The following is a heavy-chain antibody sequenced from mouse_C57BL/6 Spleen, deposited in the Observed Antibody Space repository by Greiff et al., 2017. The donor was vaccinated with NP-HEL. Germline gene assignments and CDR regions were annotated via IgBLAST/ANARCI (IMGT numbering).Heavy chain of an antibody. V-gene: IGHV5-6*01. CDR2: ISSGGSYT. CDR3: ARHGGLRDAMDY. CDR1: GFTFSSYG. D-gene: IGHD2-2*01. Sequence: EVNVVESGGDLVKPGGSLKLSCAASGFTFSSYGMSWVRQTPDKRLEWVATISSGGSYTYYLDSMKGRFTISRDNAKNTLYLQMSSLKSEDTAMYYCARHGGLRDAMDYWGQGTSVTVSS. J-gene: IGHJ4*01.